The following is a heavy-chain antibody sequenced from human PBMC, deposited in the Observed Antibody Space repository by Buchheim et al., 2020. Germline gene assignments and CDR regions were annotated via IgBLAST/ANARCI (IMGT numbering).Heavy chain of an antibody. D-gene: IGHD3-3*01. J-gene: IGHJ6*02. Sequence: QVQLVQSGAEVKKPGASVKVSCKASGYTFTSYDINWVRQATGQGLEWMGWMNPNSGKTGYAQKFQGRVTMTRNPSISTACMELSSLRSEDTAVYYCAMYDLWSRLTYYYYYGMDVWGQGTTVTVSS. CDR3: AMYDLWSRLTYYYYYGMDV. CDR2: MNPNSGKT. V-gene: IGHV1-8*01. CDR1: GYTFTSYD.